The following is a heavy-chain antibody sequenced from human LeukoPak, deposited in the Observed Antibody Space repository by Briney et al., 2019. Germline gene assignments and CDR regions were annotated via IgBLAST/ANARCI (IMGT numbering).Heavy chain of an antibody. CDR1: GGSIRSTTYY. CDR3: ARAPHFFDTSGSRYYFDY. CDR2: IYYSGNT. J-gene: IGHJ4*02. Sequence: SETLSLTCSVSGGSIRSTTYYWGWIRQPPGKGLEWIGSIYYSGNTYHSPSLMSRVTISVDTSKNQFSLNLSSVTAADTAVYYCARAPHFFDTSGSRYYFDYWGQGALVTVSS. V-gene: IGHV4-39*07. D-gene: IGHD3-22*01.